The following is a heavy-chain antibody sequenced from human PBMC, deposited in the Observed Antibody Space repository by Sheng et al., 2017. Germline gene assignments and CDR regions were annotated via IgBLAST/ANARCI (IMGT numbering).Heavy chain of an antibody. CDR2: IIPILGIA. CDR3: ARDPLSGSYPRSYFDY. Sequence: QVQLVQSGAEVKKPGSSVKVSCKASGGTFSSYAISWVRQAPGQGLEWMGGIIPILGIANYAQKFQGRVTITADKSTSTAYMELSSLRSEDTAVYYCARDPLSGSYPRSYFDYWGQGTLVTVSS. J-gene: IGHJ4*02. D-gene: IGHD1-26*01. CDR1: GGTFSSYA. V-gene: IGHV1-69*04.